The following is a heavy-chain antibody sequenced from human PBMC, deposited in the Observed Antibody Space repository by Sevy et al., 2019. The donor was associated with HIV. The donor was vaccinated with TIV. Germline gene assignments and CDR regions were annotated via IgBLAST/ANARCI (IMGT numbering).Heavy chain of an antibody. D-gene: IGHD2-8*01. Sequence: GGSLRLSCAASGFTFSKYSMSWVRQPPGKGLEWVSTLSFGSGEINYADSVKGRFTISRDNSKSAVYLQMNNLRPDDTAVYYCARAGCTKPHDNWGQGTLVTVSS. V-gene: IGHV3-23*01. CDR1: GFTFSKYS. CDR2: LSFGSGEI. J-gene: IGHJ4*02. CDR3: ARAGCTKPHDN.